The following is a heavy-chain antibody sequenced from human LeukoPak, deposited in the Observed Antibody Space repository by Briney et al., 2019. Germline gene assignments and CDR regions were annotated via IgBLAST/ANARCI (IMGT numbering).Heavy chain of an antibody. CDR2: ISSSSSYI. V-gene: IGHV3-21*01. CDR3: AGGSSWYLDY. CDR1: GVTFSSYS. Sequence: GASLRLSCTASGVTFSSYSMNWVRQAPGQGLEWVSSISSSSSYIYYADSVKGRFTISRDNAKNSLYLQMNSLRAEDTAVYYCAGGSSWYLDYWGQGTLVTVSS. J-gene: IGHJ4*02. D-gene: IGHD6-13*01.